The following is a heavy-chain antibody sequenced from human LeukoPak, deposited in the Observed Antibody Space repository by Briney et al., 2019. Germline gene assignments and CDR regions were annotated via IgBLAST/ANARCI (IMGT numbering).Heavy chain of an antibody. CDR3: AREGDYYGSGSFVGGRYYYFYYMDV. J-gene: IGHJ6*03. V-gene: IGHV3-7*01. Sequence: GSLRLSCAASGFTFSSYWMSWVRQAPGKGLEWVANIKQDGSDKNYVDSVKGRFTISRDNAKNSLYLQMNSLRAEDTAVYYCAREGDYYGSGSFVGGRYYYFYYMDVWGKGTTVTISS. CDR1: GFTFSSYW. D-gene: IGHD3-10*01. CDR2: IKQDGSDK.